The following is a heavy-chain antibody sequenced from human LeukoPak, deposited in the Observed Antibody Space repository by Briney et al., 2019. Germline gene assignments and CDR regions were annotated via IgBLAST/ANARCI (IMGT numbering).Heavy chain of an antibody. CDR1: GLSFSNYN. Sequence: GGSLRLSCVASGLSFSNYNMNWVRQAPGKGLKWVSSISSSSSYIYYADSVKGRFTISRDNAKNSLYLQMNSLRAEDTAVYYCARDLEVAAAPAYWGQGTLVTVSS. CDR2: ISSSSSYI. CDR3: ARDLEVAAAPAY. D-gene: IGHD2-15*01. V-gene: IGHV3-21*01. J-gene: IGHJ4*02.